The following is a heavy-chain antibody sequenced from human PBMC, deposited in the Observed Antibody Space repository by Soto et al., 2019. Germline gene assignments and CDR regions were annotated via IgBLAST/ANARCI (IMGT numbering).Heavy chain of an antibody. CDR1: GGSFSGYY. CDR3: ARGRGTMVRGARPFDY. D-gene: IGHD3-10*01. Sequence: SETLSLTCAVYGGSFSGYYWGWIRQPPGKGLEWIGEISHSGSTNYNPSLKSRVTISVDTSKNQFSLKLSSVTAADTAVYYCARGRGTMVRGARPFDYWGQGTLVTVSS. J-gene: IGHJ4*02. V-gene: IGHV4-34*01. CDR2: ISHSGST.